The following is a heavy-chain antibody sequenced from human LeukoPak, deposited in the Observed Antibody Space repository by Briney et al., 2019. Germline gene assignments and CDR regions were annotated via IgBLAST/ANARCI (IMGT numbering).Heavy chain of an antibody. CDR1: GYTFTGYY. CDR3: GRWVEADYVWGSYRLPLDY. J-gene: IGHJ4*02. CDR2: INTNSGGT. D-gene: IGHD3-16*02. V-gene: IGHV1-2*02. Sequence: VASVKVSCKASGYTFTGYYMHWVRQAPGQGLEWMGWINTNSGGTNYAQKFQGRVTITRDTSSSTAYMELSRLRSDDTAGYYFGRWVEADYVWGSYRLPLDYWGQGTLVTVSS.